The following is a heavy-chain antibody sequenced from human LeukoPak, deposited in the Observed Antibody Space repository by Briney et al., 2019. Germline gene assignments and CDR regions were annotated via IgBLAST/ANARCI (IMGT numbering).Heavy chain of an antibody. CDR3: ARDRYYDFWSGYLPESYYGMDA. J-gene: IGHJ6*02. CDR2: IKQDGSEI. Sequence: PGGSLRLSCAASGFTFSRYWMSCVRQATGEGLEWVANIKQDGSEIYYVDSVKGRFTISRDNAKNSLYLQMNSLRAEDTAVYYCARDRYYDFWSGYLPESYYGMDAWGQGTTVTVSS. V-gene: IGHV3-7*01. CDR1: GFTFSRYW. D-gene: IGHD3-3*01.